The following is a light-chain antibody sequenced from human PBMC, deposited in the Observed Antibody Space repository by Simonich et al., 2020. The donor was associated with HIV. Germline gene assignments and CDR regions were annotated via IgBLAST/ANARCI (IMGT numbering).Light chain of an antibody. Sequence: NFMLTQPHSVAETPGKTVTISCTRSSGRIASNYVQWYQQRPGRAPTTVISEDKQRPSGVPDRFSVSSDSSSNSASLTISGLKTEDEADYYCQSYDSSNQGVFGGGTKLTVL. CDR2: EDK. V-gene: IGLV6-57*03. CDR1: SGRIASNY. J-gene: IGLJ3*02. CDR3: QSYDSSNQGV.